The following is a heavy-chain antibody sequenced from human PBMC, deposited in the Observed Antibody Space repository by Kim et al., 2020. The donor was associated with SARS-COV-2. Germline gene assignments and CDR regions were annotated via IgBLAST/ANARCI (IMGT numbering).Heavy chain of an antibody. J-gene: IGHJ5*02. V-gene: IGHV4-39*01. CDR3: ARHGLGTIFGVVIFTNWFDP. Sequence: SRVTISVDTSKNQFSLKLSSVTAADTAVYYCARHGLGTIFGVVIFTNWFDPWGQGTLVTVSS. D-gene: IGHD3-3*01.